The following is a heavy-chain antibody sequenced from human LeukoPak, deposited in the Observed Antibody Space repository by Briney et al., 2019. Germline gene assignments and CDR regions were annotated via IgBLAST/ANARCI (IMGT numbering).Heavy chain of an antibody. CDR3: AKGPGAPSSQRPRYYFDH. V-gene: IGHV3-74*01. CDR1: GFSFRSYW. J-gene: IGHJ4*02. Sequence: PGGSLRLSCAASGFSFRSYWMHWVRQAPGKGLVWVSRINTDGTNTGYADSVKGRFTISRDNAKNTLYLQMNSLRAEDTAVYYCAKGPGAPSSQRPRYYFDHWGQGTLVTVSS. D-gene: IGHD2-2*01. CDR2: INTDGTNT.